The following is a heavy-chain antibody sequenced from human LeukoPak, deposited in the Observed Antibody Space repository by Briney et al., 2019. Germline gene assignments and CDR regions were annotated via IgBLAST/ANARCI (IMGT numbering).Heavy chain of an antibody. V-gene: IGHV4-31*03. CDR2: IYYSGAA. CDR1: GGSIGNDGYY. D-gene: IGHD3-10*01. Sequence: PSETLSLTCTVSGGSIGNDGYYWNWLRQHPGRGLEWIPFIYYSGAASYNPSLNSRVTISVDTSTNQFSLKLTSVTAADTAVYFCARGRYYGFSGDSWGQGTLVTVSS. CDR3: ARGRYYGFSGDS. J-gene: IGHJ4*02.